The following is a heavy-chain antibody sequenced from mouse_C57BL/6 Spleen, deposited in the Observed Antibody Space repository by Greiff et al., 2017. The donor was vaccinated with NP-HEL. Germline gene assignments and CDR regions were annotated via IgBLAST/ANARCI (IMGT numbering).Heavy chain of an antibody. CDR3: ARYPTIVTPDYAMDY. Sequence: QVHVKQPGAELVKPGASVKMSCKASGYTFTSYWITWVKQRPGQGLEWIGDIYPGSGSTNYNEKFKSKATLTVDTSSSTAYMQLSSLTSEDSAVYYCARYPTIVTPDYAMDYWGQGTSVTVSS. D-gene: IGHD2-5*01. CDR1: GYTFTSYW. CDR2: IYPGSGST. J-gene: IGHJ4*01. V-gene: IGHV1-55*01.